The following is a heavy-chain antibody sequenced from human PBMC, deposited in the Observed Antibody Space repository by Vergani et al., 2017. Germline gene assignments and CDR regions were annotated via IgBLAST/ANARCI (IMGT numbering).Heavy chain of an antibody. CDR2: IYRTGRT. CDR3: ARRSGIVXDIFSGTQYFFDF. Sequence: QVQLEESGPGLVKPSETLSLTCTVSGGSFNTYYWSWIRQPPGKGLEWIGSIYRTGRTHFNPSLKSRVTISVDTSNNHFSLRLNSLTAADTAVYYCARRSGIVXDIFSGTQYFFDFWGQGTLVTVSS. CDR1: GGSFNTYY. D-gene: IGHD3-9*01. J-gene: IGHJ4*02. V-gene: IGHV4-59*12.